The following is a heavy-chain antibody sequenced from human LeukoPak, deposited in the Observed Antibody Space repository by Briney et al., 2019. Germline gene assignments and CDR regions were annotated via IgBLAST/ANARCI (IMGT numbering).Heavy chain of an antibody. CDR3: AKDLRYCGGDCYSADAFDI. D-gene: IGHD2-21*01. CDR2: ISGSGRRT. J-gene: IGHJ3*02. Sequence: GGSLRLSCAASGFTFSSYTMNWVRQAPGKGLEWVSGISGSGRRTYYADSVKVRFTISRDNSKNTLYLQMNSLRAEDTAIYYCAKDLRYCGGDCYSADAFDIWGQGTMVTVSS. V-gene: IGHV3-23*01. CDR1: GFTFSSYT.